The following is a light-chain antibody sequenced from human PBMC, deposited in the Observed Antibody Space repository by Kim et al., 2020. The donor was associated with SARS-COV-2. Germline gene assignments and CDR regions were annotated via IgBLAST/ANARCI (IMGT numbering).Light chain of an antibody. Sequence: EIVLTQSPGTLSLSPGERATLSCRASQSISSSYLAWYQQKPGQAPRLLIYGASSRATGIPDRFSGSGAGTDFTLTISRLEPEDFAVYYCEQYGRSPPWTFGEGSKVDI. CDR2: GAS. V-gene: IGKV3-20*01. J-gene: IGKJ1*01. CDR3: EQYGRSPPWT. CDR1: QSISSSY.